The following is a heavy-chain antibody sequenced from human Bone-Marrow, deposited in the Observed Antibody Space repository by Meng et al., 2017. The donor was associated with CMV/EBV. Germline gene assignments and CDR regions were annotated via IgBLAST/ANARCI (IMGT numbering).Heavy chain of an antibody. CDR1: GGSISSGGYY. D-gene: IGHD3-10*01. V-gene: IGHV4-31*03. CDR3: ARGVLLWFGEPFDY. CDR2: IYYSGST. J-gene: IGHJ4*02. Sequence: HVQLQDSGPGLVKPAQTLSLTCTVSGGSISSGGYYWSWIRQHPGKGLEWIGYIYYSGSTYYNPSLKSRVTISVDTSKNQFSLKLSSVTAADTAVYYCARGVLLWFGEPFDYWGQGTLVTVSS.